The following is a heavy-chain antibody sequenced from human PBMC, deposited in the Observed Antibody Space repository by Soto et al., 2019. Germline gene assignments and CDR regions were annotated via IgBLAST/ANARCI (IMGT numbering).Heavy chain of an antibody. D-gene: IGHD3-9*01. CDR1: GYTFTSYG. J-gene: IGHJ6*02. CDR2: ISAYNGNT. V-gene: IGHV1-18*01. Sequence: QVQLVQSGAEVKKPGASVKVSCKASGYTFTSYGISCVRQAPGQGLEWMGWISAYNGNTNYAQKLQGRVTMTTDTSTRSAYMELRTLRSDDTAVYYCARVGDILTPSRGGIYVWGRGTTVTVSS. CDR3: ARVGDILTPSRGGIYV.